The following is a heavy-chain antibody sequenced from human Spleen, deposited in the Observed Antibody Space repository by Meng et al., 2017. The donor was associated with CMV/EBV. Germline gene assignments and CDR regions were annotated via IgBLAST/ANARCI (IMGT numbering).Heavy chain of an antibody. CDR1: GFTFSSYW. J-gene: IGHJ4*02. Sequence: ESLKISCAASGFTFSSYWMHWVRQAPGKGLEWIGTGYHSGSTYYNPSLNSRVTISLDTSNNQFSLRLTSVTAADTAVYYCVREIYGGDLPNWGQGTLVTVSS. V-gene: IGHV4-38-2*02. CDR3: VREIYGGDLPN. CDR2: GYHSGST. D-gene: IGHD2-21*02.